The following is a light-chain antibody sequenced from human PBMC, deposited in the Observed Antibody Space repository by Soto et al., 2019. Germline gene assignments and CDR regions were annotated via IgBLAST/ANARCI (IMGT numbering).Light chain of an antibody. CDR3: QQYGNSPPYT. J-gene: IGKJ2*01. CDR1: HSVRGNY. V-gene: IGKV3-20*01. Sequence: EIMLAQSPGTLSLSPGERATLSCRASHSVRGNYLAWYQQKPGQPPRLLIYDASTRATGVPDRFSGSGSGTDFTLTISRLEPEDFAVYYCQQYGNSPPYTFGQGTKLEI. CDR2: DAS.